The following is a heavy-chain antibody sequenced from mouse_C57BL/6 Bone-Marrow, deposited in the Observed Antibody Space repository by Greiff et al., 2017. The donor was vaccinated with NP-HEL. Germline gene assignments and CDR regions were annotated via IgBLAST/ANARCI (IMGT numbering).Heavy chain of an antibody. CDR2: IYPGNSDT. CDR1: GYTFTSYW. CDR3: TRPHYYGSSTGAMDY. Sequence: EVKLQQSGTVLARPGASVKMSCKTSGYTFTSYWMHWVKQRPGQGLEWIGAIYPGNSDTSYNQKFKGKAKLTAVTSASTAYMELSSLTNEDSAVYYCTRPHYYGSSTGAMDYWGQGTSVTVSS. V-gene: IGHV1-5*01. D-gene: IGHD1-1*01. J-gene: IGHJ4*01.